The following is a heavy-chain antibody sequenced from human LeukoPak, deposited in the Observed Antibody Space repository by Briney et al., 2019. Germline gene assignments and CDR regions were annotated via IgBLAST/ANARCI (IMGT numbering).Heavy chain of an antibody. CDR1: GFTFTSSA. D-gene: IGHD1-26*01. J-gene: IGHJ4*02. CDR2: IVVGSGNT. Sequence: SVKVSCKASGFTFTSSAMQWVRQARGQCLEWIGWIVVGSGNTNYAQKFQERVTITRDMSTSTAYMELSSLRSEDTAVYYCAAVEVSSGSRVDYWGQGTLVTVSS. V-gene: IGHV1-58*02. CDR3: AAVEVSSGSRVDY.